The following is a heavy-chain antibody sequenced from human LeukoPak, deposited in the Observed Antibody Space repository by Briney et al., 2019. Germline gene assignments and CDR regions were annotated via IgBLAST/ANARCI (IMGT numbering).Heavy chain of an antibody. D-gene: IGHD6-19*01. J-gene: IGHJ4*02. CDR1: GVTISGFF. Sequence: GGSLRLSCAASGVTISGFFMTWVRQAPGKGLERVAHIKEEGSEKYYVDSVRGRFTISRDNAKNSLYLQLNNLRAEDTAVYYCARPFGNGWFLRDYWGRGTLVTVSS. V-gene: IGHV3-7*01. CDR3: ARPFGNGWFLRDY. CDR2: IKEEGSEK.